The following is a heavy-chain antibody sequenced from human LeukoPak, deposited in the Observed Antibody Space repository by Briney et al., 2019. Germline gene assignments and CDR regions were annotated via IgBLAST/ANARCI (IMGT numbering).Heavy chain of an antibody. D-gene: IGHD2-21*02. Sequence: SETPSLTCTVSGGSISSYYWSWIRQPPGKGLEWIGYIYYSGSTNYNPSLKSRVTISVDTSKNQFSLKLSSVTAADTAVYYCARHTADAFDIWGQGTMVTVSS. CDR1: GGSISSYY. V-gene: IGHV4-59*08. CDR3: ARHTADAFDI. J-gene: IGHJ3*02. CDR2: IYYSGST.